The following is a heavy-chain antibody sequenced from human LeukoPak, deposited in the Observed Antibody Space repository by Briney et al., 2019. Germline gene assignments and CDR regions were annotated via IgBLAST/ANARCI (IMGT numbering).Heavy chain of an antibody. CDR3: ARGHYYGPGSAFDI. CDR1: GYTFTGYY. Sequence: ASVKVSCKASGYTFTGYYMHWVRQVPGQGLEWMGWINPNSGGTNYAQKFQGRVTMTRDTSISTAYMELSRLRSDDTAVYYCARGHYYGPGSAFDIWGQGTMVTVSS. J-gene: IGHJ3*02. CDR2: INPNSGGT. D-gene: IGHD3-10*01. V-gene: IGHV1-2*02.